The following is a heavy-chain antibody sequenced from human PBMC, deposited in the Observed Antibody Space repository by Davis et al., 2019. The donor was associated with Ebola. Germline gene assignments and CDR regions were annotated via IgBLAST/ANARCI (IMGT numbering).Heavy chain of an antibody. J-gene: IGHJ4*02. CDR2: IYSGGST. CDR3: ARGDCSTTSCSGYFLDY. D-gene: IGHD2-2*01. Sequence: PGGSLRLSCAASGFTVSSNYLSWVRQAPGKGLEWVSVIYSGGSTYYADSVKGRFTISRDTSKNTLYLQMNSLRAVDTAVYFRARGDCSTTSCSGYFLDYWGQGTLVTVSS. V-gene: IGHV3-53*01. CDR1: GFTVSSNY.